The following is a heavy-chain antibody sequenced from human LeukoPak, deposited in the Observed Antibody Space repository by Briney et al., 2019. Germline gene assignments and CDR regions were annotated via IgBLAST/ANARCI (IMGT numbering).Heavy chain of an antibody. V-gene: IGHV3-33*01. J-gene: IGHJ6*02. Sequence: GGSLILSCAASGFTFSSYGMHWVRQAPGKGLEWVAVIWYDGSNKYYADSVKGRFTISRDNSKNTLYLQMNSLRAEDTAVYYCARDKIVVVAATDGMDVWGQGTTVTVSS. CDR3: ARDKIVVVAATDGMDV. CDR2: IWYDGSNK. D-gene: IGHD2-15*01. CDR1: GFTFSSYG.